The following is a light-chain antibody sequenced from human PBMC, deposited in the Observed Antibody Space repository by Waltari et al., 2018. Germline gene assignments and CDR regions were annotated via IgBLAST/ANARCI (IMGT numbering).Light chain of an antibody. V-gene: IGLV2-8*01. CDR2: GVN. Sequence: QSALSQPPSASGSPGQAVTISCTGSSSDVGAYDYVSWYQQRPGKAPKVLIYGVNKRPSGVPHRFSGSKSGATASLTVSWLQAEDEADYYCASYAGGDTPYVFGTGTTVTV. J-gene: IGLJ1*01. CDR3: ASYAGGDTPYV. CDR1: SSDVGAYDY.